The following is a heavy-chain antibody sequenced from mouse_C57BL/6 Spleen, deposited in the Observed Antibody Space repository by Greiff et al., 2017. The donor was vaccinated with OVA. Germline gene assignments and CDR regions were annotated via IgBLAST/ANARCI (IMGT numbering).Heavy chain of an antibody. D-gene: IGHD2-4*01. Sequence: QVHVKQSGPGLVQPSQSLSITCTVSGFSLTSYGVHWVRQSPGKGLEWLGVIWRGGSTDYNAAFMSRLSITKDNSKSQVFFKMNSLQADDTAIYYCAKIGYDYDYYAMDYWGQGTSVTVSS. CDR3: AKIGYDYDYYAMDY. CDR2: IWRGGST. V-gene: IGHV2-5*01. J-gene: IGHJ4*01. CDR1: GFSLTSYG.